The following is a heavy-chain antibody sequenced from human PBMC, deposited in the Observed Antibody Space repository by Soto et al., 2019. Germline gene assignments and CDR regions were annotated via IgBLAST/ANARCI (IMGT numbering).Heavy chain of an antibody. CDR2: IYYSGST. CDR1: GGSISSGGYY. V-gene: IGHV4-31*03. CDR3: ARDQAGLFDY. J-gene: IGHJ4*02. Sequence: PSETLSLTCTVSGGSISSGGYYWSWIRQHPGKGLEWIGYIYYSGSTYYNPSLKSRVTISVDTSKNQFSLKLSSVTAADTAVYYCARDQAGLFDYWGQGTLVTVLL.